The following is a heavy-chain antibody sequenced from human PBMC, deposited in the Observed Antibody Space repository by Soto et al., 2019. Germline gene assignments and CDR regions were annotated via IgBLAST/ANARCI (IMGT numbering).Heavy chain of an antibody. D-gene: IGHD2-15*01. CDR2: IYYSGST. CDR3: ARAGAATLSDY. V-gene: IGHV4-59*01. J-gene: IGHJ4*02. CDR1: GGSISSYY. Sequence: SLTCTVSGGSISSYYCSWIRQPPGKGLEWIGHIYYSGSTNYNPSLKSRVTISVDTSKNQFSLKLSSVTAADTAMYYCARAGAATLSDYWGQGTLVTVSS.